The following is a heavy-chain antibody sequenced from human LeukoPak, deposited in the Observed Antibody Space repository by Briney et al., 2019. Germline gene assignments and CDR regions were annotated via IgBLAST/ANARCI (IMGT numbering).Heavy chain of an antibody. D-gene: IGHD3-22*01. CDR3: ARGGYYYDSSGYYLDY. Sequence: PSETLSLTCAVYGGSFSGYYWSWIRRPPGKGLEWIGEINHSGSTNYNPSLKSRVTISVDTSKNQFSLKLSSVTAADTAVYYCARGGYYYDSSGYYLDYWGQGALVTVSS. CDR1: GGSFSGYY. V-gene: IGHV4-34*01. J-gene: IGHJ4*02. CDR2: INHSGST.